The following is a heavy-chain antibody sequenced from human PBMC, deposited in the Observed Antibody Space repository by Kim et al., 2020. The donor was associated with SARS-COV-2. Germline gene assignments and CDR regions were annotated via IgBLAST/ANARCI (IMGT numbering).Heavy chain of an antibody. Sequence: GRFTTSRDKSKNTLYLQMNSLRAEDTAVYYCAKDLGRTYYDILTGSALDYWGQGTLVTVSS. J-gene: IGHJ4*02. CDR3: AKDLGRTYYDILTGSALDY. D-gene: IGHD3-9*01. V-gene: IGHV3-30*02.